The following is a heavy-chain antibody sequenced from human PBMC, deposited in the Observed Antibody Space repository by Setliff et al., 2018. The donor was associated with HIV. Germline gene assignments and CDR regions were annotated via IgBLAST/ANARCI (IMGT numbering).Heavy chain of an antibody. D-gene: IGHD3-10*01. CDR2: INHSGKT. CDR3: ARDPGYYGSGSSDYAFDI. Sequence: SETLSLTCAVYGGSLSGHYLTWIRQPPGEGLEWIGEINHSGKTNYNPSLKSRVSMSVDKSKNQFSLKLSSVTAADAAVYYCARDPGYYGSGSSDYAFDIWGQGTMVTVSS. CDR1: GGSLSGHY. V-gene: IGHV4-34*01. J-gene: IGHJ3*02.